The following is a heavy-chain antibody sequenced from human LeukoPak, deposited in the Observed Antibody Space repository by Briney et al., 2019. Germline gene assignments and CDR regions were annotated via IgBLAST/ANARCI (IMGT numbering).Heavy chain of an antibody. CDR1: GYSISSGYY. D-gene: IGHD3-22*01. V-gene: IGHV4-38-2*02. J-gene: IGHJ5*02. CDR2: IYHSGST. CDR3: ARTDSSGYYDWFDP. Sequence: SETLSLTCTVSGYSISSGYYWGWIRQPPGKGLEWIGNIYHSGSTYSNPSLKSRVTISVDTSKSQFSLKLSSVTAADTAVYYCARTDSSGYYDWFDPWGQGILVTVSS.